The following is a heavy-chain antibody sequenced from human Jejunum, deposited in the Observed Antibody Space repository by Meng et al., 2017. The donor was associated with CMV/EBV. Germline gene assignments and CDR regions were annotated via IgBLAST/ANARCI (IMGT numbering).Heavy chain of an antibody. V-gene: IGHV4/OR15-8*01. CDR3: GDPPAGY. CDR1: GGSLIGTNW. Sequence: RCLSCVVAGGSLIGTNWWNWVRQPPGGGLEWIGEIFHSGATNYNPSLKSRVTISIDNSKNQFSLKLTSMTAADTAVYFCGDPPAGYWGQGILVTVSS. J-gene: IGHJ4*02. CDR2: IFHSGAT.